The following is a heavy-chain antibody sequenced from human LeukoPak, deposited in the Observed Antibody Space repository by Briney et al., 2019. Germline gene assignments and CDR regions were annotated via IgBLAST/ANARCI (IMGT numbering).Heavy chain of an antibody. CDR3: ARDLQDIVVVPAADY. CDR2: ISYDGSNK. J-gene: IGHJ4*02. D-gene: IGHD2-2*01. CDR1: GFTFSSYA. V-gene: IGHV3-30*04. Sequence: GRSLRLSCAASGFTFSSYAMHWVRQAPGKGLEWVAVISYDGSNKYYADSVKGRFTIPRDNSKNTLYLQMNSLKAEDTAVYYCARDLQDIVVVPAADYWGQGTLVTVSS.